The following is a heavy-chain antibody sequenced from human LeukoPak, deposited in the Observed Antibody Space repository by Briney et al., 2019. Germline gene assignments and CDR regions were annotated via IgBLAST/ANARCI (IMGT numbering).Heavy chain of an antibody. CDR1: GFTFSSYS. CDR2: ISSSSSTI. J-gene: IGHJ4*02. Sequence: GGSLRLSCAASGFTFSSYSMNWVRQAPGKGLEWFSYISSSSSTIYYADSVKGRFTISRDNAKNSLYLQMNSLRAEDTAVYYCARDTLLKAQWELLLTDYWGQGTLVTVSS. D-gene: IGHD1-26*01. CDR3: ARDTLLKAQWELLLTDY. V-gene: IGHV3-48*04.